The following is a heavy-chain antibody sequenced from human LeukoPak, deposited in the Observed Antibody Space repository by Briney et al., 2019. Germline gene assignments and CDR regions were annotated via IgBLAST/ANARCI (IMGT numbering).Heavy chain of an antibody. V-gene: IGHV3-9*01. J-gene: IGHJ4*02. D-gene: IGHD5-18*01. CDR3: AKATNRGYSYGVYFDY. CDR2: ISWNSGSI. Sequence: GGSLRLSCAASGFTFYDYAMHWVRQAPGKGLEWGSGISWNSGSIGYADSVKGRFTISRDNAKNSLYLQMNSLRAEDTALYYCAKATNRGYSYGVYFDYWGQGTLVTVSS. CDR1: GFTFYDYA.